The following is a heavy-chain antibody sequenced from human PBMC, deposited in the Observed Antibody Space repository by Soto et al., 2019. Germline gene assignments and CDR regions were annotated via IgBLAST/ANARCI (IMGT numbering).Heavy chain of an antibody. CDR1: GGSFSGYY. CDR3: ARGLKPLLKYYYDSSGFPH. J-gene: IGHJ4*02. CDR2: INHSGST. V-gene: IGHV4-34*01. Sequence: PSETLSLTCAVYGGSFSGYYWSWIRQPPGKGLEWIGEINHSGSTNYNPSLKSRVTISVDTSKNQFSLKLSSVTAADTAVYYCARGLKPLLKYYYDSSGFPHWGQGNLVTVSS. D-gene: IGHD3-22*01.